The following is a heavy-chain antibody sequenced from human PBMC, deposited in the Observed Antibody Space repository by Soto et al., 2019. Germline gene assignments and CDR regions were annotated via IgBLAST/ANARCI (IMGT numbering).Heavy chain of an antibody. CDR2: IYYSGST. CDR1: GGSISSAGYY. CDR3: ARERGYGDYSDY. Sequence: PSETLSLTCTVSGGSISSAGYYWSWIRQHPGKGLEWIGYIYYSGSTYYNPSLKSRVTISVDTSKNQFSLKLSSVTAADTAVYYCARERGYGDYSDYRGQGTLVTVSS. D-gene: IGHD5-12*01. J-gene: IGHJ4*02. V-gene: IGHV4-31*03.